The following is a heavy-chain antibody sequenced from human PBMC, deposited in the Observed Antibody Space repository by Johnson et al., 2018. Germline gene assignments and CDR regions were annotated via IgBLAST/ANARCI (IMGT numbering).Heavy chain of an antibody. J-gene: IGHJ4*02. CDR3: ARGVDTTMATRFDY. V-gene: IGHV1-69*04. CDR2: IIPILDIA. CDR1: GGNFSSYT. Sequence: QVQLVQSGAEVKKPGSSVKVSCKASGGNFSSYTISWVRQAPGQGLEWLGRIIPILDIANYAQKFQGRVTITADKATSTAYMELSSLRSEETAVYYRARGVDTTMATRFDYWGQGTLVTVSS. D-gene: IGHD5-18*01.